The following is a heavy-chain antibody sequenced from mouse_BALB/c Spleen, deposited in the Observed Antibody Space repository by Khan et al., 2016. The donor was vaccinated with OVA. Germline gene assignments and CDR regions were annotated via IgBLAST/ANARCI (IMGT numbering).Heavy chain of an antibody. CDR2: INTYTGEP. J-gene: IGHJ4*01. V-gene: IGHV9-3-1*01. CDR3: ARPPYFSYVMDN. CDR1: GHTFTKYG. D-gene: IGHD2-10*01. Sequence: QIQLVQSGPELKKPGETVKISCKASGHTFTKYGMNWVKQAPGKGLKWMGWINTYTGEPTYADDFNGRFAFSLETSARTAYLKINHLKNEDTATYFCARPPYFSYVMDNWGQGTSVTVAS.